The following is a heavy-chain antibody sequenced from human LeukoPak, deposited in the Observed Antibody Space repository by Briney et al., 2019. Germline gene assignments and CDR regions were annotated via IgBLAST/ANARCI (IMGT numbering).Heavy chain of an antibody. V-gene: IGHV3-64*04. CDR3: AKDGGGQQLVRFRVRPFYFDY. CDR1: GFTLSNFA. CDR2: ISTNGSRT. D-gene: IGHD6-13*01. Sequence: GGSLRLSCTASGFTLSNFAMHWVRQSPDKGLQYVSAISTNGSRTFYADSVKGRFIISRDNSKNTLYLQMNSLRAEDTAVYYCAKDGGGQQLVRFRVRPFYFDYWGQGTLVTVSS. J-gene: IGHJ4*02.